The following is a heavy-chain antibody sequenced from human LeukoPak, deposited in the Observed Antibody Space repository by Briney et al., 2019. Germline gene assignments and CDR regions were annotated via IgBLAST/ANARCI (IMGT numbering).Heavy chain of an antibody. CDR1: GYSFTSYW. CDR2: IYPGDSDT. D-gene: IGHD6-6*01. CDR3: ARQPSIAALNLMVFDY. Sequence: GDSLKISCKCSGYSFTSYWIGWVRQMPGKGLEWMGIIYPGDSDTRYSPSFQGQVTISADKSISTAYLQWSSLKASDTAMYYCARQPSIAALNLMVFDYWGQGTLVTVSS. V-gene: IGHV5-51*01. J-gene: IGHJ4*02.